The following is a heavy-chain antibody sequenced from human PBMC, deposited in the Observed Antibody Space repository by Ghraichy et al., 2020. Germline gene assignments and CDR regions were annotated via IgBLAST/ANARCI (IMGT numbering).Heavy chain of an antibody. Sequence: GGSLRLSCAASGFVFSGSSIHWVRQAPGKGLEWVAQIRAKTTTYATAYAAPVRDRFTISRDDSSNTAYLLMNNLKTEDTAVYYCARQYREGQPLFDYWGQGPAVTVAS. CDR3: ARQYREGQPLFDY. J-gene: IGHJ4*02. CDR1: GFVFSGSS. V-gene: IGHV3-73*01. D-gene: IGHD3-16*02. CDR2: IRAKTTTYAT.